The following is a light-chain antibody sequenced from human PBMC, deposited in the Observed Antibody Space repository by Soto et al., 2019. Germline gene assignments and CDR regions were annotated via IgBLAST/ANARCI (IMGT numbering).Light chain of an antibody. CDR2: DAS. J-gene: IGKJ1*01. CDR3: QQYGSSYPWT. Sequence: EIVLTQSPATLSLSPGERATLSCRASQTVGSYLAWFRQTPGQAPRLLIYDASTRATGIPDRFSGSGSGTDFTLTISRLEPEDFAVYYCQQYGSSYPWTFGQGTKV. CDR1: QTVGSY. V-gene: IGKV3-20*01.